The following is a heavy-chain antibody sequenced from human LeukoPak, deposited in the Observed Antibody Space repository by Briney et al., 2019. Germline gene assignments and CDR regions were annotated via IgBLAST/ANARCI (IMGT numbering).Heavy chain of an antibody. J-gene: IGHJ3*02. V-gene: IGHV4-34*01. D-gene: IGHD3-22*01. CDR2: INHSGST. CDR1: GGFFSGYY. CDR3: ARGQPNYYDSSGYYGSDAFDI. Sequence: SETLSLTCAVYGGFFSGYYWSWIRHPPGKGLEWIGEINHSGSTNYNPSLKSRVTISVDTSKSQFSLKLSSVTAADTAVYYCARGQPNYYDSSGYYGSDAFDIWGQGTMVTVSS.